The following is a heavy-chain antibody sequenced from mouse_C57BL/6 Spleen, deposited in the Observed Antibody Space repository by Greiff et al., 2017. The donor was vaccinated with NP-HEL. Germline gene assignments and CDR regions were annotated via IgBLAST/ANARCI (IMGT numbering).Heavy chain of an antibody. CDR3: ARSIYYDYDEGDYFDY. V-gene: IGHV1-26*01. CDR2: INPNNGGT. CDR1: GYTFTDYY. D-gene: IGHD2-4*01. Sequence: VQLQQSGPELVKPGASVKISCKASGYTFTDYYMNWVKQSHGKSLEWIGDINPNNGGTSYNQKFKGKATLPVDKSSSTAYMELRSLTSEDSAVYYCARSIYYDYDEGDYFDYWGQGTTLTVSS. J-gene: IGHJ2*01.